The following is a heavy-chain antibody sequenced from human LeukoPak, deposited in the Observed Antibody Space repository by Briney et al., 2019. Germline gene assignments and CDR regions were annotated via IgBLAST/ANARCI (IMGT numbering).Heavy chain of an antibody. CDR1: GGSISSYY. Sequence: SETLSLTCTVSGGSISSYYWSWIRQPAGKGLEWIGRIYTSGSTNYNPSLKSRVTMSVDTSKNQFSLKLTSVTAADTAVYYCARRSEDDFWSGSIHRYRTPETWGQGTLVTVSS. J-gene: IGHJ4*02. CDR2: IYTSGST. D-gene: IGHD3-3*01. CDR3: ARRSEDDFWSGSIHRYRTPET. V-gene: IGHV4-4*07.